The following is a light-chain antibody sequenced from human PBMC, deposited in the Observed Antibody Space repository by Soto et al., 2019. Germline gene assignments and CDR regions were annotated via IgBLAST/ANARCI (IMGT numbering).Light chain of an antibody. CDR1: SSNIGAGYD. Sequence: SGLTQPPSVSGAPGQRVTISCTGISSNIGAGYDVHWYQQLPGTAPKLLIYGNSNRPSGVPDRFSGSKSGTSASLAITGLQAEDEADYYCQSYDSSLRVFGTGTKVTVL. V-gene: IGLV1-40*01. J-gene: IGLJ1*01. CDR3: QSYDSSLRV. CDR2: GNS.